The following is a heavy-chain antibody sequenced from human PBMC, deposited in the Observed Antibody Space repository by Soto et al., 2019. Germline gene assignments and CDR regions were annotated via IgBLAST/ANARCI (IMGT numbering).Heavy chain of an antibody. V-gene: IGHV3-23*01. CDR3: AKGAFATSYSTSAS. Sequence: GGSLRLSCAASGFTLSSYAMNWVRQAPGKGLEWVSGIGDSGTNINYADSVKGRFTISRDNSNNTLYLEMKNLRAEDTALYYCAKGAFATSYSTSASWGQGTMVTV. CDR1: GFTLSSYA. D-gene: IGHD6-13*01. CDR2: IGDSGTNI. J-gene: IGHJ5*02.